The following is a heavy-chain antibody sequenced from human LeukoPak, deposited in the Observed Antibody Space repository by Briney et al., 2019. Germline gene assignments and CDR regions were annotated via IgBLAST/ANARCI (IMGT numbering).Heavy chain of an antibody. CDR2: ISYDGSNK. D-gene: IGHD6-19*01. CDR1: GFTFSSYA. J-gene: IGHJ6*04. Sequence: GGSLRLSCAASGFTFSSYATHWVRQAPGKGLEWVAVISYDGSNKYYADSVRGRFTISRDNSKNTLYLQMNSLRAEDTAVYYCATSTLAVAGVRYYYYGMDVWGKGTTVTVSS. CDR3: ATSTLAVAGVRYYYYGMDV. V-gene: IGHV3-30*04.